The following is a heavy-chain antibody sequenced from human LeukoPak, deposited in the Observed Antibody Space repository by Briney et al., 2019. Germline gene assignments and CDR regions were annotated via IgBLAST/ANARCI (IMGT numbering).Heavy chain of an antibody. Sequence: PGGSLRLSCATSGFTFSSYAMSWVRQTPGKGLEWVSAISGSGGSTYYADSVEGRFTISRDNSNNTLYLQMNSLRAEDTAVYYCAKGKVSDSWGQGTLVTVSS. D-gene: IGHD3-10*01. J-gene: IGHJ4*02. CDR2: ISGSGGST. CDR3: AKGKVSDS. CDR1: GFTFSSYA. V-gene: IGHV3-23*01.